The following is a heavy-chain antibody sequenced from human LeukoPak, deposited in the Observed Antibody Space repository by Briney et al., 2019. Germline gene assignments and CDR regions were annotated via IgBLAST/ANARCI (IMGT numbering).Heavy chain of an antibody. D-gene: IGHD2-15*01. V-gene: IGHV4-28*01. Sequence: SETLSLTCAVSGYSISSSNWGGWIRQPPGEGLEWIGYIYYSGSTYYNPSLKSRVTMSVDTSKNQFSLKLSSVTAVDTAVYYCARTGARYCSGGSCYGPPQPLDYWGQGTLVTVSS. CDR1: GYSISSSNW. CDR3: ARTGARYCSGGSCYGPPQPLDY. CDR2: IYYSGST. J-gene: IGHJ4*02.